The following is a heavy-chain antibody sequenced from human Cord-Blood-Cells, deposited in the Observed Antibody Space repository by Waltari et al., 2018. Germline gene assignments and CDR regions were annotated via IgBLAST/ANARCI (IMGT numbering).Heavy chain of an antibody. V-gene: IGHV5-51*01. D-gene: IGHD3-10*01. CDR2: AYPRDSET. CDR1: GYSFTSYW. Sequence: EVQLVQSGAEVKKPGESLKISCKGSGYSFTSYWIGWVRHMPRKGLEWMGIAYPRDSETTYSPAVQGRVTISADKSSSTAYLQWSSLMASDTAMYYCARHLSVSSGSGSYCDYWGQGTLVAVSS. CDR3: ARHLSVSSGSGSYCDY. J-gene: IGHJ4*02.